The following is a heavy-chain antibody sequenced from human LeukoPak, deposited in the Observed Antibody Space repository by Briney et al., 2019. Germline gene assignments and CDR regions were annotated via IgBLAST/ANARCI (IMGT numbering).Heavy chain of an antibody. CDR3: ARDKWVTGAGTSWFDP. CDR1: GFTFSTYS. Sequence: GGSLRLSCVASGFTFSTYSMDWVRQAPGKGLEWVSFINTVGDTTYYADSVTGRFTISRQNAKNSLYLQMDSLRAEDTAVYYCARDKWVTGAGTSWFDPWGQGTLVTVSS. J-gene: IGHJ5*02. D-gene: IGHD6-13*01. CDR2: INTVGDTT. V-gene: IGHV3-48*04.